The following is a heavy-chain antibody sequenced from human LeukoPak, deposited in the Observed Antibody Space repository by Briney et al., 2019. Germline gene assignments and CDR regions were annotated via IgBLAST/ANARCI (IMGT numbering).Heavy chain of an antibody. J-gene: IGHJ6*02. V-gene: IGHV3-48*03. D-gene: IGHD4-23*01. CDR2: ISSSGSTI. CDR1: GFTFSSYE. CDR3: ARDVRLRWDPYYYYGMDV. Sequence: GGSLKLSCAASGFTFSSYEMNWVRQAPGKGLEWVSYISSSGSTIYYADSVKGRFTISRDNAKNSLYLQMNSLRAEDTAVYYCARDVRLRWDPYYYYGMDVWGQGTTVTVSS.